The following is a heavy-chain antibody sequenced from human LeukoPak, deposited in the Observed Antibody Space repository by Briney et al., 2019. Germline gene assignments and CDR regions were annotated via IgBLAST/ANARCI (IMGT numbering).Heavy chain of an antibody. J-gene: IGHJ6*02. CDR1: GGSISSYY. Sequence: PSETLSLTCTVSGGSISSYYWSWIRQPPGKGLEWIGYIYYSGSTNYNPSLKSRVTISVDTSKNQFSLKLSSVTAADTAVYYCARDRGVVVPAAKGGGYYYYGMDVWGQGTTVTVSS. CDR2: IYYSGST. CDR3: ARDRGVVVPAAKGGGYYYYGMDV. V-gene: IGHV4-59*01. D-gene: IGHD2-2*01.